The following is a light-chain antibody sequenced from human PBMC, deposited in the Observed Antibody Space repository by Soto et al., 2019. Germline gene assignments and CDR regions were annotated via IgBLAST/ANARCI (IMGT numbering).Light chain of an antibody. CDR1: SSEVGSYNL. Sequence: QSALTQPASVSGSPGQSITISCTGTSSEVGSYNLVSWYQQHPGKAPKLMIYEVSKRPSGVSNRFSGSKSGNTASLTVSGLQAEDEADYYCCSYAVFGTGTKVTVL. CDR2: EVS. J-gene: IGLJ1*01. CDR3: CSYAV. V-gene: IGLV2-23*02.